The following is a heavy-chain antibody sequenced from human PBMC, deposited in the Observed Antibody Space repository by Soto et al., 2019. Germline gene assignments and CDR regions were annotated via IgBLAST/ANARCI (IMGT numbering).Heavy chain of an antibody. J-gene: IGHJ6*03. V-gene: IGHV3-23*01. CDR3: ARAGPADFWSGPPLGYYYYMDV. CDR2: ISGSGGST. D-gene: IGHD3-3*01. Sequence: EVQLLESGGGLVQPGGSLRLSCAASGFTFSSYAMSWVRQAPGKGLEWVSAISGSGGSTYYAASVKGRLTISRDTSQITVDRQKSSLGAYDTALYYYARAGPADFWSGPPLGYYYYMDVWGKGTTVTVSS. CDR1: GFTFSSYA.